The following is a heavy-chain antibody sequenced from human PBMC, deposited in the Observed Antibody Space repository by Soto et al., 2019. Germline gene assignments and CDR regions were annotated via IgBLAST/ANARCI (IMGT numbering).Heavy chain of an antibody. J-gene: IGHJ3*02. Sequence: SETLSLTCTVSGGSITSYYWSWIRQPPGKGLEWIGYFFHSGSTNYNPSLKSRVTISFDTSKNQFSLKLNSVTAADTAVYYCAKDITASGTSSDAFDIWGQGTMVTVSS. D-gene: IGHD6-13*01. CDR2: FFHSGST. CDR3: AKDITASGTSSDAFDI. CDR1: GGSITSYY. V-gene: IGHV4-59*01.